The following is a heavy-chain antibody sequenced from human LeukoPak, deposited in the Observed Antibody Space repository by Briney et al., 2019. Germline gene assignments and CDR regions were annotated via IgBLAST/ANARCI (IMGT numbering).Heavy chain of an antibody. CDR1: GFTFSSYS. Sequence: GGSLRLSCAASGFTFSSYSMNWVRQAPGKGLEWVSYISSSSSTIYYADSVKGRFTISRDNAKNSLYLQMNSLRAEDTAVYYCARVADYYDSSGGVFDIWGQGTMVTVSS. D-gene: IGHD3-22*01. J-gene: IGHJ3*02. CDR2: ISSSSSTI. V-gene: IGHV3-48*01. CDR3: ARVADYYDSSGGVFDI.